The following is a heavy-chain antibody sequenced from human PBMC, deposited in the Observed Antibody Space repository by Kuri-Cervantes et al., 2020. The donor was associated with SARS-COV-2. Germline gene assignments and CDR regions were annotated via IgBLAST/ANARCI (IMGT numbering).Heavy chain of an antibody. D-gene: IGHD3-22*01. CDR2: IWYDGSNK. Sequence: GESLKISCAASGFTFSSYGMHWVRQAPGKGLEWVAVIWYDGSNKYYADSVKGRFTISRDNSKNTLYLQMNSLRSDDTAVYYCATVDYDSYGYSWHFDSWGHGTLVTVSS. CDR1: GFTFSSYG. V-gene: IGHV3-30*02. J-gene: IGHJ4*01. CDR3: ATVDYDSYGYSWHFDS.